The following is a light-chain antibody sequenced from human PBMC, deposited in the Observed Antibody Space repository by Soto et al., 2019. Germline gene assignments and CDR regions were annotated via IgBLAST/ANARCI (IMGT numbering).Light chain of an antibody. J-gene: IGKJ4*01. CDR1: QSVSSN. V-gene: IGKV3-15*01. Sequence: EIVMTQSPATLSVSPGERATLSCRASQSVSSNLAWYQQKPGQAPRLLIYGASSGATGIPARFSGSGSGREFTLTISSLQSEDFAVYYCQQYNNWPPLTFGGGTKVEIK. CDR3: QQYNNWPPLT. CDR2: GAS.